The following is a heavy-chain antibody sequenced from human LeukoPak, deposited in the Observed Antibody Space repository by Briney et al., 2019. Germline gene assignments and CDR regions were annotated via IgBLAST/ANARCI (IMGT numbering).Heavy chain of an antibody. V-gene: IGHV4-30-4*01. D-gene: IGHD4-23*01. CDR1: GGSINSGDFY. J-gene: IGHJ4*02. CDR2: IYYSGST. CDR3: ARGPYGGNSDFDY. Sequence: SETLSLTCTVSGGSINSGDFYWNWIRQPPGKGLEWIGYIYYSGSTYYNPSLKSRVTISVDTSKNQFSLNLNSVTAADTAVYYCARGPYGGNSDFDYWGQGTLVTVSS.